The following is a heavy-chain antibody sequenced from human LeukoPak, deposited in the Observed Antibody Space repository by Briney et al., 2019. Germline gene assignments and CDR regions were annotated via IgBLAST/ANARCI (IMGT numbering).Heavy chain of an antibody. CDR2: INPNSGGT. Sequence: ASVKVSCKASGYTFTGYYMHWVRQARGQGLEWMGWINPNSGGTNYAQKFQGRVTMIRDTSISTAYMELSRLRSDDTAVYYCATRGIAVAGTLGYWGQGTLVTVSS. CDR1: GYTFTGYY. J-gene: IGHJ4*02. V-gene: IGHV1-2*02. CDR3: ATRGIAVAGTLGY. D-gene: IGHD6-19*01.